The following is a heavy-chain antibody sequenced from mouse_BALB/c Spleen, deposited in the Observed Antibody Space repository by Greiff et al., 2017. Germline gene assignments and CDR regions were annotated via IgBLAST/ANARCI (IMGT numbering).Heavy chain of an antibody. D-gene: IGHD2-12*01. Sequence: LQQPGAELVKPGASVKMSCKASGYTFTSYWMHWVKQRPGQGLEWIGTIDPSDSYTSYNQKFKGKATLTVDTSSSTAYMQLSSLTSEDSAVYYCTRETTDFDYWGQGTTLTVSS. J-gene: IGHJ2*01. CDR3: TRETTDFDY. V-gene: IGHV1S127*01. CDR1: GYTFTSYW. CDR2: IDPSDSYT.